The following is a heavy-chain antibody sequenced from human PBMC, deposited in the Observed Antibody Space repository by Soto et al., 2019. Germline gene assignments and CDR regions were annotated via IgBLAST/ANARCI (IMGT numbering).Heavy chain of an antibody. CDR3: ARLYYDYV. V-gene: IGHV3-48*02. J-gene: IGHJ6*02. D-gene: IGHD3-3*01. CDR2: VSMDSDTI. CDR1: GFAFSTYS. Sequence: GGSLRLSCKASGFAFSTYSMNWVRQAPGKGLEWIAYVSMDSDTIHYADSVKGRFTISRDDPENSLYLQMNSLRDEDTATYYCARLYYDYVWGQGTTVTVSS.